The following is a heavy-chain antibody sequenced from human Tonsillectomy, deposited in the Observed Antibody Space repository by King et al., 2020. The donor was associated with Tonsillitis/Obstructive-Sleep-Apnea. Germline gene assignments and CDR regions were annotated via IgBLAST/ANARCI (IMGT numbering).Heavy chain of an antibody. V-gene: IGHV2-26*01. CDR1: GFSLSNARMG. Sequence: QVTLQESGPVLVKPTETLTLTCTVSGFSLSNARMGVSWIRQPPGKALEWLAHIFSNDEKSYSTSLKSRLTISKDTSKSQVVLTMTNMDPVDTATYYCARTYVPGIAAAGYWYFDLWGRGTLVTVSS. CDR3: ARTYVPGIAAAGYWYFDL. CDR2: IFSNDEK. J-gene: IGHJ2*01. D-gene: IGHD6-13*01.